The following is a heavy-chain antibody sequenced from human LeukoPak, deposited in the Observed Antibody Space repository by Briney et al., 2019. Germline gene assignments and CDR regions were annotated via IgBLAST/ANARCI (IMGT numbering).Heavy chain of an antibody. CDR3: ARGRGYCSGGSCINWIDP. V-gene: IGHV4-34*01. Sequence: SETLSLTCAVYGGPFSGYYWSWIRQPPGKGLEWIGEINHSGSTNYNPSLKSRVTISVDTSKNQFSLNLRSVTAADTAVYYCARGRGYCSGGSCINWIDPWGQGTLVTV. D-gene: IGHD2-15*01. J-gene: IGHJ5*02. CDR2: INHSGST. CDR1: GGPFSGYY.